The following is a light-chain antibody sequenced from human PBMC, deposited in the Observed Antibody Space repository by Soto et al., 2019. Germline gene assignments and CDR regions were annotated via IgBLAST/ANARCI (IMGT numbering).Light chain of an antibody. CDR3: QSYDSSLSVV. CDR2: GNS. V-gene: IGLV1-40*01. Sequence: QSVLTQPPSVSGAPGQRVTISCNGRSSNIGAGYDVHWYQQLPGTAPKLLIYGNSNRPSGVPDRFSGSKSGTSASLAITGLQAEDEADYYCQSYDSSLSVVFGGGTKLTVL. J-gene: IGLJ2*01. CDR1: SSNIGAGYD.